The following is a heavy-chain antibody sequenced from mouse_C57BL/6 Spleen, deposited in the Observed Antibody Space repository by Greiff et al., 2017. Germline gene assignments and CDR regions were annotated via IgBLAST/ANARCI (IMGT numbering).Heavy chain of an antibody. V-gene: IGHV5-17*01. CDR2: ISSGSSTI. D-gene: IGHD1-1*01. CDR3: ARRNYGSSGDAMDY. J-gene: IGHJ4*01. CDR1: GFTFSDYG. Sequence: EVQLVESGGGLVKPGGSLKLSCAASGFTFSDYGMHWVRQAPEKGLEWVAYISSGSSTIYYADTVKGRFTISRDNAKNTLFLQMTSLRSEDTAMYYCARRNYGSSGDAMDYWGQGTSVTVSS.